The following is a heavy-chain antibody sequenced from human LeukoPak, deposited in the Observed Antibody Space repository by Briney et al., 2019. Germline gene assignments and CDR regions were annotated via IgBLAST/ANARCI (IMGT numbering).Heavy chain of an antibody. CDR1: GVTFSSYA. J-gene: IGHJ4*02. CDR2: ISDSGGNT. Sequence: PGGSLRLSCAASGVTFSSYAMSWVRQAPGKGLEWVSSISDSGGNTYYADSVQGRFTISRDNSKNTLYLQMNSLRAEDTAVYYCAEVMPLRSTRRSYFDYWGQGTLVTVSS. CDR3: AEVMPLRSTRRSYFDY. D-gene: IGHD2-2*01. V-gene: IGHV3-23*01.